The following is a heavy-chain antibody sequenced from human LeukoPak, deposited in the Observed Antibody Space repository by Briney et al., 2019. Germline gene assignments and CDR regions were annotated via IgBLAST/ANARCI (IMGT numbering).Heavy chain of an antibody. Sequence: PGGSLRLSCAASGFTFSTCAMHWVRQAPGKGLEWVAVILYDGTTKYYADSVQGRFTISTDSSNNTLSLEMTSLRPEDTAIYYCARATPPGLFFDYRGQGSLVIVSS. CDR3: ARATPPGLFFDY. CDR2: ILYDGTTK. CDR1: GFTFSTCA. V-gene: IGHV3-30*04. D-gene: IGHD2-8*02. J-gene: IGHJ4*01.